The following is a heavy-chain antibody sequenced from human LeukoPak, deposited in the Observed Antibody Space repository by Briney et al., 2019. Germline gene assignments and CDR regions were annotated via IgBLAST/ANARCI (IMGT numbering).Heavy chain of an antibody. Sequence: SETLSLTCTVSGGSISSGSYYWSWIRQPAGKGLEWIGRIYTSGSTNYNPSLKSRVTISVDTSKNQFSLKLSSVTAADTAVYYCAREIGLRPMRSNHHFDYWGQGTLVTVSS. CDR3: AREIGLRPMRSNHHFDY. CDR1: GGSISSGSYY. V-gene: IGHV4-61*02. D-gene: IGHD1-14*01. CDR2: IYTSGST. J-gene: IGHJ4*02.